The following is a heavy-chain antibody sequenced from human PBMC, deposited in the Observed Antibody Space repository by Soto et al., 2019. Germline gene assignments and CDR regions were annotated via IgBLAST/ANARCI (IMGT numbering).Heavy chain of an antibody. V-gene: IGHV3-23*01. CDR2: ISASGGST. CDR3: AKDYSTSHHFDY. J-gene: IGHJ4*02. Sequence: EVQVLESGGGLVQPGGSLRLSCATSGFTFSNYAMSWVRQAPGKGLEWVSGISASGGSTHYADSAKGRFTISRDNSNDTLYLQMNSLRAEDTAVYYCAKDYSTSHHFDYWCQGTLVTVSS. CDR1: GFTFSNYA. D-gene: IGHD2-2*01.